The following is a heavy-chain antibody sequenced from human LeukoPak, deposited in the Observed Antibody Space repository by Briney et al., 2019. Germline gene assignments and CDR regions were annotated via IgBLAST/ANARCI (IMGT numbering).Heavy chain of an antibody. CDR3: ARRGMVRGVTHYYYYYYYMDV. CDR2: INHSGST. D-gene: IGHD3-10*01. CDR1: GGSFSGYY. J-gene: IGHJ6*03. Sequence: SETLSLTCAVYGGSFSGYYWSWIRQPPGKGLEWIGEINHSGSTNYNPSLKSRVTISVDTSKNQFSLKLSSVTAADTAVYYCARRGMVRGVTHYYYYYYYMDVWGKGTTVTISS. V-gene: IGHV4-34*01.